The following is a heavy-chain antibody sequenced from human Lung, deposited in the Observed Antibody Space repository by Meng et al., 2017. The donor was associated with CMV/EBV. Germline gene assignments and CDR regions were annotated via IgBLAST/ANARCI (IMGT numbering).Heavy chain of an antibody. D-gene: IGHD2-21*02. CDR1: SNL. J-gene: IGHJ4*02. V-gene: IGHV4-4*02. Sequence: SNLWTGVRQVPEKGLEWIGEIYHSGSTNYNPYLKSRVTISVNKYKNQFSLKLGTVTAADTAVYYCARIERRRILKYCGSDCSTTDYWGQGTLVTVSS. CDR2: IYHSGST. CDR3: ARIERRRILKYCGSDCSTTDY.